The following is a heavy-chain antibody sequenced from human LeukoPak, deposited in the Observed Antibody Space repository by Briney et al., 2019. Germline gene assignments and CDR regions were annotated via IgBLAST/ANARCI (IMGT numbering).Heavy chain of an antibody. CDR3: AKDGDGGNSGIDY. CDR2: IWYDGSNK. D-gene: IGHD4-23*01. Sequence: PGGSLRLSCGASGFTFSSYGMHWVRQAPGKGLEWVAVIWYDGSNKYYADSVKGRFTISRDNSKNTLYLQMNSLRAEDTAVYYCAKDGDGGNSGIDYWGQGTLVTVSS. V-gene: IGHV3-33*06. CDR1: GFTFSSYG. J-gene: IGHJ4*02.